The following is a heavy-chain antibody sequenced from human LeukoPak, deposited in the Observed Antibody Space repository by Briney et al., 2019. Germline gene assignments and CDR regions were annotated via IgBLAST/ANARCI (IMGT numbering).Heavy chain of an antibody. CDR1: GGSISSGSYY. D-gene: IGHD4-23*01. V-gene: IGHV4-61*02. CDR3: ARSSRTTVVTRGYFDY. J-gene: IGHJ4*02. CDR2: IYTSGST. Sequence: IPSQTLSLTCTVSGGSISSGSYYWSWIRQPAGKGLEWIGRIYTSGSTNYNPSLKSRVTISVDTSKNQFSLKLSSVTAADTAVYYCARSSRTTVVTRGYFDYWGQGTLATVSS.